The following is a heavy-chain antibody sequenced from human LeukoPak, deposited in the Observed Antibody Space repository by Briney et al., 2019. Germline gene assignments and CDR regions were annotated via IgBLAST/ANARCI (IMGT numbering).Heavy chain of an antibody. J-gene: IGHJ4*02. D-gene: IGHD4-17*01. CDR3: ARDRYGDYVFDY. Sequence: GGSLRLSCAASGFTFSSYSMNWVRQAPGKGLEWVSSISSSSSYIYYADSVKGRFTISRDNAKNSLYLQMNSPRAEDTAVYYCARDRYGDYVFDYWGQGTLVTVSS. CDR2: ISSSSSYI. CDR1: GFTFSSYS. V-gene: IGHV3-21*01.